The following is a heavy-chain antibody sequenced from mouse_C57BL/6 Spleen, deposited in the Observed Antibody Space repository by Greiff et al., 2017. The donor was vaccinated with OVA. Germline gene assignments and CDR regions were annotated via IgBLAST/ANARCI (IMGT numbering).Heavy chain of an antibody. Sequence: QVQLQQSGPELVKPGASVKISCKASGYAFSSSWMNWVKQRPGKGLEWIGRIYPGDGDTNYNGKFKGKATLTADKSSSTAYMQLSSLTSEDSAVYFCARRGITTVVARGYAMDYWGQGTSVTVSS. D-gene: IGHD1-1*01. CDR1: GYAFSSSW. V-gene: IGHV1-82*01. CDR2: IYPGDGDT. CDR3: ARRGITTVVARGYAMDY. J-gene: IGHJ4*01.